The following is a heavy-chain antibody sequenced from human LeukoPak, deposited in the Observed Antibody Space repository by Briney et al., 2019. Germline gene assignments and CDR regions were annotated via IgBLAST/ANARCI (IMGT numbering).Heavy chain of an antibody. V-gene: IGHV1-24*01. J-gene: IGHJ3*02. Sequence: ASVKVSCKVSGYTLTELSMHWVRQAPGKGLEWMGGFDPEDGETIYAQKFQGRVTMTEDTSTDTAYMELSSLRSEDTAVYYCAKAEEDSGPPDDAFDIWGQGTMVTVSS. CDR3: AKAEEDSGPPDDAFDI. CDR2: FDPEDGET. CDR1: GYTLTELS. D-gene: IGHD1-26*01.